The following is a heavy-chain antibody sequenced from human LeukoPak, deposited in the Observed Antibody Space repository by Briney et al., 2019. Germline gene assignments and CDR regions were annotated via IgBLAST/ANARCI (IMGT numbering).Heavy chain of an antibody. CDR3: ARDSRAAYRGGDCLDAFDI. V-gene: IGHV4-31*03. CDR2: IYYSGST. Sequence: SQTLSLTCTVSGGSISSGGYYWSWIRQHPGKGLEWIGYIYYSGSTYYNPSLKSRVTISVDTSKNQFSLKLSSVTAADTAVYYCARDSRAAYRGGDCLDAFDIWGQGTMVTVSS. J-gene: IGHJ3*02. CDR1: GGSISSGGYY. D-gene: IGHD2-21*02.